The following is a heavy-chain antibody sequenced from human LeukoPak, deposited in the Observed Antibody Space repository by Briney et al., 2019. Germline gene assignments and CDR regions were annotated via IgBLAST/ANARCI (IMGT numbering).Heavy chain of an antibody. CDR3: AKDGEPGIAAAGTGYYYYGMDV. D-gene: IGHD6-13*01. Sequence: GGSLRLSCAASGFTFDDYAMHWVRQAPGKGLEWVSGISWNSGSIGYADSVKGRFTISRDNAKNSLYLQMNSLRAEDTALYYCAKDGEPGIAAAGTGYYYYGMDVWGQGTLVTVSS. V-gene: IGHV3-9*01. CDR1: GFTFDDYA. CDR2: ISWNSGSI. J-gene: IGHJ6*02.